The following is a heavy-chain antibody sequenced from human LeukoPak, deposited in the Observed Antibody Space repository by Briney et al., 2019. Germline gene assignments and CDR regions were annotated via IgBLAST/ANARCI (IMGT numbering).Heavy chain of an antibody. D-gene: IGHD3-3*01. CDR2: IYYSGTT. Sequence: PSETLSLTCTVSGGSISSGSYYWSWIRQPAGKGLEWIGSIYYSGTTYYNPSLKSRVTISVDTSKIQFSLKLSSVAATDTAVYFCARLRFDFWSGYTHPYFDYWGQGTLVTVSS. CDR1: GGSISSGSYY. CDR3: ARLRFDFWSGYTHPYFDY. J-gene: IGHJ4*02. V-gene: IGHV4-39*01.